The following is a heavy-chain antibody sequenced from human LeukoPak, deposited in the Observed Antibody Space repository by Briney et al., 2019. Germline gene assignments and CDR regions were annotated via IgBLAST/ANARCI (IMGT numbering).Heavy chain of an antibody. V-gene: IGHV3-30*18. CDR2: ISYDGSNK. Sequence: PGGSLRLSRAASGFTFSSYGMHWVRQAPGKGLEWVAVISYDGSNKYYADSVKGRFTISRDNSKNTLYLQMNSLRAEDTAVYYCAKDRLYYYDSSGYYYYYYGMDVWGQGTTVTVSS. J-gene: IGHJ6*02. D-gene: IGHD3-22*01. CDR3: AKDRLYYYDSSGYYYYYYGMDV. CDR1: GFTFSSYG.